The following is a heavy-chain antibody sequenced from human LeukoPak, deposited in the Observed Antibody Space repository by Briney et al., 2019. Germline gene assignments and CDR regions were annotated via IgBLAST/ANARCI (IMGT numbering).Heavy chain of an antibody. CDR2: IYYSGST. CDR1: GGSISSGGYY. V-gene: IGHV4-31*03. D-gene: IGHD5-12*01. J-gene: IGHJ6*02. Sequence: SQTLSLTCTVSGGSISSGGYYWSWIRQHPGKGLEWIGYIYYSGSTYYNPSLKSRVTISVDTSKNQFSLKLSSETAADTAVYYCARESRGYDPYYYYGMDVWGQGTTVTVSS. CDR3: ARESRGYDPYYYYGMDV.